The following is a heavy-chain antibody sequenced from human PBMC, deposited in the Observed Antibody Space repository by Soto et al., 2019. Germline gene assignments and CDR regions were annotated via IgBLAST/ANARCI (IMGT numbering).Heavy chain of an antibody. Sequence: EVQLVESGGGLVQPGGSLRLSCAASGFTFSSHAMHWVRQAPGKGLEYVSAISSNGGSTYYANSVKGRFTISRDNSKNTLYLQMGSVRAEDMAVYYCARGVVVVAATYGMDVWGQGTTVTVSS. D-gene: IGHD2-15*01. V-gene: IGHV3-64*01. CDR3: ARGVVVVAATYGMDV. CDR2: ISSNGGST. CDR1: GFTFSSHA. J-gene: IGHJ6*02.